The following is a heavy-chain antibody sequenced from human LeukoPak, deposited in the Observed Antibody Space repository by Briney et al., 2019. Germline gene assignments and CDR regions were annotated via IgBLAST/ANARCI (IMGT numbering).Heavy chain of an antibody. V-gene: IGHV4-34*01. CDR2: INHSGST. CDR1: GGSFSGYY. D-gene: IGHD3-22*01. Sequence: SETLSLTCAVYGGSFSGYYWSWIRQPPGKGLEWIGEINHSGSTNYNPSLKSRVTISVDTSKNQFSLKLSSVTAADTAVYYCARGAHYYDSSGLSSDYWGQGTLVTVSS. CDR3: ARGAHYYDSSGLSSDY. J-gene: IGHJ4*02.